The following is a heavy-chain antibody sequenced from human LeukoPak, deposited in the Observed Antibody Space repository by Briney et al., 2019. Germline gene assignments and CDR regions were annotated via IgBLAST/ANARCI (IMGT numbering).Heavy chain of an antibody. D-gene: IGHD2-21*02. CDR3: AKGRGGDCYYDAFDI. CDR1: GFTFSSYS. V-gene: IGHV3-21*04. CDR2: ISSSSSYI. Sequence: AGGSLRLSCAASGFTFSSYSMNWVRQAPGKGLEWVSSISSSSSYIYYADSVKGRFTISRDNAKNSLYLQMNSLRAEDTALYCCAKGRGGDCYYDAFDIWGQGTMVTVSS. J-gene: IGHJ3*02.